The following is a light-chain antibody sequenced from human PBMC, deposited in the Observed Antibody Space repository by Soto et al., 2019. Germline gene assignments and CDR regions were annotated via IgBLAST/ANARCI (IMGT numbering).Light chain of an antibody. CDR3: QTWGTGIQV. CDR2: LNSDGSH. V-gene: IGLV4-69*01. J-gene: IGLJ1*01. Sequence: QPVLTQSPSASASLVASVKLTCTLSSGHSSYAIAWHQQQPEKGPRYLMKLNSDGSHSKGDGIPDRFSGSSSGAERYLTISSLQSEDEADYYCQTWGTGIQVFGTGTKLTVL. CDR1: SGHSSYA.